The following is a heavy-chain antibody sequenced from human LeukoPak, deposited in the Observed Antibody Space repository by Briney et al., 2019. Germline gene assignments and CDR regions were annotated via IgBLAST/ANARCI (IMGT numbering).Heavy chain of an antibody. CDR3: ARASGWYDFWSGYPSADAFDI. V-gene: IGHV4-61*02. D-gene: IGHD3-3*01. J-gene: IGHJ3*02. CDR1: GGSVSSGSYY. Sequence: SSQTLSLTCTVSGGSVSSGSYYWSWIRQPAGKGLEWIGRIYTSGSTNYNPSLKSRVTISVDTSKNQFSLKLSSVTAADTAVYYCARASGWYDFWSGYPSADAFDIWGQGTMVTVSS. CDR2: IYTSGST.